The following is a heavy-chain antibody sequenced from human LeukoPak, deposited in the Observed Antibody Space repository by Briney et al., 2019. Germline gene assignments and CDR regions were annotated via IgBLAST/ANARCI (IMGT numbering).Heavy chain of an antibody. Sequence: SETLSLTCTVSGGSISSYYWSWIRQPPGKGLEWIGYIYYSGSTNYNPSLKSRVTISVDTSKNQFSLKLSSVTAADTAVYYCARGPPYDFWSGSNWFDPWGQGTLVTVSS. V-gene: IGHV4-59*08. CDR1: GGSISSYY. CDR3: ARGPPYDFWSGSNWFDP. D-gene: IGHD3-3*01. J-gene: IGHJ5*02. CDR2: IYYSGST.